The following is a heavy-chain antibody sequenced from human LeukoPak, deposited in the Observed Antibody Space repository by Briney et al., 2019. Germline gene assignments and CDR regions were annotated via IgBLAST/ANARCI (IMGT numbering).Heavy chain of an antibody. CDR1: GFTFSTYG. Sequence: PGGSLRLSCEASGFTFSTYGMHWVRQAPGKGLEWVAVIWYDGSNKNYADSVKGRFTISRDNSKNTLYLQMNSLRAEDTAVYYCAKVGNFYYGSGSYYYFDYWGQGTLVTVSS. CDR2: IWYDGSNK. V-gene: IGHV3-33*06. D-gene: IGHD3-10*01. J-gene: IGHJ4*02. CDR3: AKVGNFYYGSGSYYYFDY.